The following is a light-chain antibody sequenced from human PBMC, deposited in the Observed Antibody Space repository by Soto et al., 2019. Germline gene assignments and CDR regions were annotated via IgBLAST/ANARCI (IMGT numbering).Light chain of an antibody. CDR2: LGS. CDR3: MQALQTPRT. CDR1: QSLLHSNGYNY. V-gene: IGKV2-28*01. J-gene: IGKJ1*01. Sequence: DIVMTQSPLSLPVTPGEPASISCRSSQSLLHSNGYNYVDWYLQKPGQSPQFLIYLGSSRASGVPDRLSASVSVTDFTLKITSLEADHVGVSYCMQALQTPRTFGQGTKVAIK.